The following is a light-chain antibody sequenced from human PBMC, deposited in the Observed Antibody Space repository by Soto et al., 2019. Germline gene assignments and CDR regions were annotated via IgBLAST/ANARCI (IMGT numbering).Light chain of an antibody. Sequence: DIQMTQSPSSLSASVGDRVTITCRASQSISSYLNWYQQKPGKAPKLLIYAASSLQSGVPSRFSGSGSGTDFTLTISSLQPDDIATYYCQQYTSFSPWTFGQGTKVDIK. CDR2: AAS. CDR1: QSISSY. CDR3: QQYTSFSPWT. J-gene: IGKJ1*01. V-gene: IGKV1-39*01.